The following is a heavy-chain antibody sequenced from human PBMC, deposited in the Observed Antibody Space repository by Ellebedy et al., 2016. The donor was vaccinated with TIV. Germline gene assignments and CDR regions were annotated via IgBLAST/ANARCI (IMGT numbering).Heavy chain of an antibody. Sequence: SETLSLXXAVSGGSISSSNWWSWVRQPPGKGLEWIGEIYHSGSTNYNPSLKSRVTISVDTSKNQFSLKLSSVTAADTAVYYCASGWERNGPDYWGQGTLVTASS. CDR2: IYHSGST. CDR1: GGSISSSNW. J-gene: IGHJ4*02. CDR3: ASGWERNGPDY. V-gene: IGHV4-4*02. D-gene: IGHD1-26*01.